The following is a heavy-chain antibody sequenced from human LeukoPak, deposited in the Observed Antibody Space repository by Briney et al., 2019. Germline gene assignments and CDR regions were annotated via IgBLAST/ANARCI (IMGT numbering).Heavy chain of an antibody. D-gene: IGHD2-15*01. CDR2: VSGDGGTT. Sequence: GGSLRLSCSVSGFTYSRYRMYWVRQTPGKGLEYVSAVSGDGGTTYYANSVKDRFIISRDNSKNTVYLQMSGLRTEDTAFYYCVKDFGRTSATVDCWGQGTLVIVSP. V-gene: IGHV3-64D*08. J-gene: IGHJ4*02. CDR3: VKDFGRTSATVDC. CDR1: GFTYSRYR.